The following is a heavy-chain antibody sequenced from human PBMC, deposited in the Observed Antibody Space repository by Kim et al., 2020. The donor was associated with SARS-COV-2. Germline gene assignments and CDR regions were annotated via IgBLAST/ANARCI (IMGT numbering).Heavy chain of an antibody. V-gene: IGHV4-39*01. J-gene: IGHJ5*02. CDR3: ARTTLIAAAANWFDP. Sequence: PSLQSRITISVATSKNQFSLKLGSVTAADTAVYYCARTTLIAAAANWFDPWGQGTLVTVSS. D-gene: IGHD6-13*01.